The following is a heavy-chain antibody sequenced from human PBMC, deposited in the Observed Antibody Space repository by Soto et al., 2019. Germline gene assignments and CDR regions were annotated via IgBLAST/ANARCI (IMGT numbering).Heavy chain of an antibody. Sequence: QVHLVQSGAEVKKPGASVKVSCKGSGYGFTTYGITWVRQAPGQGLEWMAWISAHNGNTNYAQKVQGRFTVTRDKSTSTAYMELRSLRYDDTAVYYCARGRYGDYWGQGALVTVSS. V-gene: IGHV1-18*01. J-gene: IGHJ4*02. D-gene: IGHD1-1*01. CDR3: ARGRYGDY. CDR1: GYGFTTYG. CDR2: ISAHNGNT.